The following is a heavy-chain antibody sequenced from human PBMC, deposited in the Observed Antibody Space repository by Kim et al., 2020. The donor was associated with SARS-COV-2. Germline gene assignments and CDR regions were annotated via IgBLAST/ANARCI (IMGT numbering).Heavy chain of an antibody. CDR1: GYTFTSYG. J-gene: IGHJ6*02. D-gene: IGHD5-18*01. Sequence: ASVKVSCKASGYTFTSYGISWVRQAPGQGLEWMGWISAYNGNTNYAQKLQGRVTMTTDTSTSTAYMELRSLRSDDTAVYYCARVGDGGYSYGYYYYYGMDVWGQGTTVTVSS. CDR2: ISAYNGNT. CDR3: ARVGDGGYSYGYYYYYGMDV. V-gene: IGHV1-18*01.